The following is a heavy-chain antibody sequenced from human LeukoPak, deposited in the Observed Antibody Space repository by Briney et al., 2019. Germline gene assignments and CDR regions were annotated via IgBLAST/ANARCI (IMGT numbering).Heavy chain of an antibody. J-gene: IGHJ4*02. D-gene: IGHD3-9*01. CDR3: ARQRYDILTGYDY. Sequence: PSETLPLTCTVSGGSISSYYWSWIRQPPGKGLEWIGYIYYSGSTNYNPSLKSRVTISVDTSKNQFSLKLSSVTAADTAVYYCARQRYDILTGYDYWGQGTLVTVSS. V-gene: IGHV4-59*01. CDR2: IYYSGST. CDR1: GGSISSYY.